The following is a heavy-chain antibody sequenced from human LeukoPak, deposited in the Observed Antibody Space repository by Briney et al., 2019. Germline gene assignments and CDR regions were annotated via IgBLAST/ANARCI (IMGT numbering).Heavy chain of an antibody. D-gene: IGHD4-17*01. CDR3: ARDYDDYGDFRGY. V-gene: IGHV3-53*04. Sequence: PGGSLRLSCAASGFTVSSNYMSWVRQAPGKGLEWVSVIYSGGSTYYADSVKGRFTISRHNSKNTLYLQMNSLRAEDTAVYYCARDYDDYGDFRGYWGQGTLVTVSS. J-gene: IGHJ4*02. CDR1: GFTVSSNY. CDR2: IYSGGST.